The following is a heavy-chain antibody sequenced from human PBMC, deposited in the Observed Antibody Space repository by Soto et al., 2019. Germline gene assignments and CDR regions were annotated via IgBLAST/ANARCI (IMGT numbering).Heavy chain of an antibody. V-gene: IGHV3-23*01. CDR2: ISGSGGRT. D-gene: IGHD3-10*01. CDR3: AKLGGSGTYFHFDY. J-gene: IGHJ4*02. CDR1: GFPFINFA. Sequence: HPGGSLRLSCEASGFPFINFAMNWVRQSPGKGLEWVSSISGSGGRTWYADSVRGRFTISRDNSQNTLYLQMNSLRGEDTAVYYCAKLGGSGTYFHFDYWGQGALVTVSS.